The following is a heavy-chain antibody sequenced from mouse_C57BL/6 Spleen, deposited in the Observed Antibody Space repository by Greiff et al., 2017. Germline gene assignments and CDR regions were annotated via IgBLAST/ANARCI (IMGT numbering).Heavy chain of an antibody. Sequence: QVQLQQSGPGLVQPSQSLSITCTVSGFSLTRYGVHWVRQSPGKGLEWLGVIWSGGSTDYNAAFISRLSISKDNSKSQVFFKMNSLQADDTAIDYCARNWRYGNYFSWFAYGGQGTLVTVSA. CDR2: IWSGGST. V-gene: IGHV2-2*01. D-gene: IGHD2-1*01. CDR1: GFSLTRYG. CDR3: ARNWRYGNYFSWFAY. J-gene: IGHJ3*01.